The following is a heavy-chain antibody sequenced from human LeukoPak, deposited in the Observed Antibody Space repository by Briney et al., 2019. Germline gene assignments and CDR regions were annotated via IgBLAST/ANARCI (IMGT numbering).Heavy chain of an antibody. CDR2: IYYSGST. J-gene: IGHJ5*02. D-gene: IGHD3-10*01. V-gene: IGHV4-39*07. Sequence: SQTLSLTCTVSGGSISSGSYYWSWIRQPPGKGLEWIGSIYYSGSTYYNPSLKSRVTISVDTSKNQFSLKLSSVTAADTAVYYCARVGRITMVRGARGSWGQGTLVTVSS. CDR1: GGSISSGSYY. CDR3: ARVGRITMVRGARGS.